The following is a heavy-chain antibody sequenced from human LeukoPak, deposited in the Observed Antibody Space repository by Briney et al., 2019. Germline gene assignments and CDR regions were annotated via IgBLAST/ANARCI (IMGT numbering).Heavy chain of an antibody. J-gene: IGHJ6*03. CDR3: ARDSYYYYYFYMDV. Sequence: GGSLRLSCAASGFTFSSYWVAWVRQAPGKGLEWVANIKDDGSEKYYVDSVKGRFTISRDNAKNSLYLQLNSLSAEDTAVYYCARDSYYYYYFYMDVWGKGTTVTVSS. CDR2: IKDDGSEK. CDR1: GFTFSSYW. V-gene: IGHV3-7*01.